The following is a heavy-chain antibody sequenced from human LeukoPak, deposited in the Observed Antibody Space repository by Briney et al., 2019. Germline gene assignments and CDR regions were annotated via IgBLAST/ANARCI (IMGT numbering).Heavy chain of an antibody. CDR2: ISGSGGST. D-gene: IGHD1-26*01. V-gene: IGHV3-23*01. CDR3: AKYPTFSGSYRHFDY. J-gene: IGHJ4*02. Sequence: GGSLRLSCAASGFTFSSYAMSWVRQAPGKGLEWVSAISGSGGSTYYAGSVKGRFTISRDNSKNTLYLQMNSLRAEDTAVYYCAKYPTFSGSYRHFDYWGQGTLVTVSS. CDR1: GFTFSSYA.